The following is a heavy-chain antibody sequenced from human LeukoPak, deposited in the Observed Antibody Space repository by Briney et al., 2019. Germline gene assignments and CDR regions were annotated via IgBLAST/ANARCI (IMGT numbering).Heavy chain of an antibody. CDR2: ISGSGSNI. D-gene: IGHD6-13*01. V-gene: IGHV3-48*03. J-gene: IGHJ6*03. CDR1: GFTFSSYE. CDR3: ARHPWQQPPKPIYYYYYYYMDV. Sequence: GGSLRLSCAASGFTFSSYEMNWVRQAPGEGLEWVSYISGSGSNIYYADSVKGRFTISRDNAKNSLYLQMNSLRAEDTAVYYCARHPWQQPPKPIYYYYYYYMDVWGKGTTVTISS.